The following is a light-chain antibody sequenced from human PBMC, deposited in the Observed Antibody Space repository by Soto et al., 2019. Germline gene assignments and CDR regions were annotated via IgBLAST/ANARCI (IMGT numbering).Light chain of an antibody. V-gene: IGKV1-39*01. Sequence: DIQMTQSPSSLSASVGDRVTITCRASQTIAGYLNWYQQKPGKAPKLLIYAASSLQTGVPSRFSGSGSGTDFTLTINSLQPEDFATYYCQQSYSFGPGTKVDIK. J-gene: IGKJ3*01. CDR3: QQSYS. CDR2: AAS. CDR1: QTIAGY.